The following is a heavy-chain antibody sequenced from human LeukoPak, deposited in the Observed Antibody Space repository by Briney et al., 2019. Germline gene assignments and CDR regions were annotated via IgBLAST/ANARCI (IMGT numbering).Heavy chain of an antibody. Sequence: GGSLRLSCAASGFTFSSYNMNWVRQAPGKGLEWVSSISSSSGYIYYADSVRGRFTISRDNAKNSLYLQMNSLRDEDTAVYYCARDWFHAIDYWGQGTLVTVSS. CDR2: ISSSSGYI. J-gene: IGHJ4*02. CDR3: ARDWFHAIDY. D-gene: IGHD2/OR15-2a*01. CDR1: GFTFSSYN. V-gene: IGHV3-21*01.